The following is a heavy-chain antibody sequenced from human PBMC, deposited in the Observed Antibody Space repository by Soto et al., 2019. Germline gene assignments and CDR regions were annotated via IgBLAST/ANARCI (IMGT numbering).Heavy chain of an antibody. CDR3: LRVNVLVPPPKSGTQYYYGVVV. Sequence: PGGSLRLSCVASGFTFRSDGMHWVRQAPGKGQEWVAIISYDGSNTYYADTVKGRFTISRDNSKNTLYLHMNSLRAEDTSVYYYLRVNVLVPPPKSGTQYYYGVVVWGPDTTVNAS. J-gene: IGHJ6*02. D-gene: IGHD1-1*01. CDR2: ISYDGSNT. CDR1: GFTFRSDG. V-gene: IGHV3-30*03.